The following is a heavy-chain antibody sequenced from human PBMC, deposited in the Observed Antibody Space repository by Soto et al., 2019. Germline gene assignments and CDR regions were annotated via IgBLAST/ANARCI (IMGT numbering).Heavy chain of an antibody. D-gene: IGHD2-2*02. J-gene: IGHJ4*02. Sequence: GGSLRLSCAASGFTFSSYSLYWVRQAPGTGLEWVSYITSSSSTIYYADSVKGRFTSSRDNAKNSLYLQMNSLRDEDTAVYYCARGRGYCSGISCYIDYWGQGILVTVS. CDR2: ITSSSSTI. CDR3: ARGRGYCSGISCYIDY. CDR1: GFTFSSYS. V-gene: IGHV3-48*02.